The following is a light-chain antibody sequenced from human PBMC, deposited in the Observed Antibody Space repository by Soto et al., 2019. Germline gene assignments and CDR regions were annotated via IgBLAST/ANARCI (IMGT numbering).Light chain of an antibody. CDR2: NAS. J-gene: IGKJ5*01. Sequence: VVTQSPGAVSLSPGERATLSCRASQSVSSSYLAWYQQKPGQAPRPPIYNASSRATGIPDRFSGSESGTDFTLTISSLEPEDFAVYDCPQRTNWQVAFGQGTRPAI. V-gene: IGKV3D-20*02. CDR3: PQRTNWQVA. CDR1: QSVSSSY.